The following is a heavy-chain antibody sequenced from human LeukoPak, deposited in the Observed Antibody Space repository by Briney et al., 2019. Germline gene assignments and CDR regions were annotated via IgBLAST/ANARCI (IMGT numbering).Heavy chain of an antibody. D-gene: IGHD3-10*01. Sequence: GGSLRLSCAASGFSFSNYGMSWVRQAPGKGLEWVSSQTSRDETSYADSVEGRVTISRDTSKNTLYLQMNSLTAEGTGGYFCATRRELRGHFSDYSGQGTLVTVSS. CDR2: SQTSRDET. J-gene: IGHJ4*02. CDR3: ATRRELRGHFSDY. V-gene: IGHV3-23*01. CDR1: GFSFSNYG.